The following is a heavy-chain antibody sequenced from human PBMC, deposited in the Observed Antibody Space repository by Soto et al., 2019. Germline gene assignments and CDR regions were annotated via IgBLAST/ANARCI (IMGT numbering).Heavy chain of an antibody. D-gene: IGHD4-4*01. CDR3: ASELGGTTVNTLFDH. J-gene: IGHJ4*02. CDR2: VNPSGDNT. Sequence: QVQLVQSGAEVKKPGASVKVSCKASGYTFTRYYIHWVRQAPGQGREWMGIVNPSGDNTNYTQKYRVRGTLTRNTYTNTDHLELSSLRAEDTAVYFCASELGGTTVNTLFDHWGQGTVVTVSS. V-gene: IGHV1-46*01. CDR1: GYTFTRYY.